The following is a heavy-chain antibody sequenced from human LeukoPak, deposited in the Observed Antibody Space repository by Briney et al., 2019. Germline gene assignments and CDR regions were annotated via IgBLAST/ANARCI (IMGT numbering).Heavy chain of an antibody. J-gene: IGHJ1*01. V-gene: IGHV3-21*01. Sequence: GRSLRLSCAASGFTFSSYSMNWVRQAPGKGLEWVSSISNDAKYIYYADSLKGRFTVSRDNAKNSLYLQMNSLAVEDTAVYYCTTPAAGPRAEYSQYWGQGTLVTVSS. CDR3: TTPAAGPRAEYSQY. D-gene: IGHD6-13*01. CDR2: ISNDAKYI. CDR1: GFTFSSYS.